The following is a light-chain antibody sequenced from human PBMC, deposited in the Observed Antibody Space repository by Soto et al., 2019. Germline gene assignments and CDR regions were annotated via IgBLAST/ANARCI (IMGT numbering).Light chain of an antibody. J-gene: IGKJ4*02. Sequence: DIQMTQSPSTLSASVGDRVTITCRASQGISKWLAWFQQKPGKAPHLLMYTASSLKSGVPSRFSGSGSGTEFTLTISSLQPDDFATYYCQQYNNYPRTFGGGTKVEIK. V-gene: IGKV1-5*03. CDR1: QGISKW. CDR3: QQYNNYPRT. CDR2: TAS.